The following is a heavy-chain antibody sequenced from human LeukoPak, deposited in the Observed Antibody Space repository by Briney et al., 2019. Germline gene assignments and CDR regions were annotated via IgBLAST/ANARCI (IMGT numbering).Heavy chain of an antibody. J-gene: IGHJ4*02. CDR1: GFTFSNYE. Sequence: PGGSLRLSCAASGFTFSNYEMNWVRQAPGKGLEWVSYISSSGTTIYYADSVKGRFTISRDNSKNTLYPQMNSLRAEDTAVYYCARGVAPTYFDYWGQGTLVTVSS. CDR3: ARGVAPTYFDY. CDR2: ISSSGTTI. V-gene: IGHV3-48*03.